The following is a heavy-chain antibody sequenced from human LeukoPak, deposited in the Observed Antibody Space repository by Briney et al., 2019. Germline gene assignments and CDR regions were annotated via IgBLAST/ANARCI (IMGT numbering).Heavy chain of an antibody. CDR1: GGSISSGGYS. CDR3: ARVNGDYYFDY. D-gene: IGHD4-17*01. V-gene: IGHV4-30-2*01. Sequence: SETLSLTCAVSGGSISSGGYSWGWIRQPPGKGLEWIGYIYHSGSTYYNPSLKSRVTISVDRSKNQFSLKLSSVTAADTAVYYCARVNGDYYFDYWGQGTLVTVSS. J-gene: IGHJ4*02. CDR2: IYHSGST.